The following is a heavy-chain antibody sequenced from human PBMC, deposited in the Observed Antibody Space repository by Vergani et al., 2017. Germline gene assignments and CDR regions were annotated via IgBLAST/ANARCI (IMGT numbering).Heavy chain of an antibody. CDR3: ATRVRAAAISGARGDYYYGMDV. Sequence: QVQLQESGPGLVKPSETLSLTCTVSGGSVSSGSYYWSWIRQPAGKGLEWIGRIYTSGSTNYNPSLKSRVTMSVDTSKNQFSLKLSSVTAADTAVYYCATRVRAAAISGARGDYYYGMDVWGQGTTVTVSS. V-gene: IGHV4-61*02. D-gene: IGHD2-2*01. J-gene: IGHJ6*02. CDR2: IYTSGST. CDR1: GGSVSSGSYY.